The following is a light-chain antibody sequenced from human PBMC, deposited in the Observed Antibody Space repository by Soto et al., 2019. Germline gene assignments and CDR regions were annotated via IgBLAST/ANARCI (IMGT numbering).Light chain of an antibody. CDR2: KAS. CDR1: QSIGSW. V-gene: IGKV1-5*03. Sequence: DIQMTQSPSILSASVGDRVTITCRASQSIGSWLAWYQQKPGKAPHLLIYKASSLESGVPPRFSGSGSGTEFTLTVSSLQPDDFATYYCQQYHSYPWTFGQGTKVDIK. CDR3: QQYHSYPWT. J-gene: IGKJ1*01.